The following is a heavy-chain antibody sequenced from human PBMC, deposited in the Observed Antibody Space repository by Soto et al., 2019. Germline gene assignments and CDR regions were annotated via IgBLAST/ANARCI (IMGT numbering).Heavy chain of an antibody. CDR1: GYTFSSYD. V-gene: IGHV1-8*01. D-gene: IGHD3-22*01. Sequence: GASVKISCTASGYTFSSYDINGLRQATGQGLEWMGWMNPNSGNTGYAQKFQGRVTMTRDTAITTAYMELSSLRSEDTAVYYCATGPYYDSSGYYYSVLANYFDYGGQGTLVTVSS. CDR2: MNPNSGNT. CDR3: ATGPYYDSSGYYYSVLANYFDY. J-gene: IGHJ4*02.